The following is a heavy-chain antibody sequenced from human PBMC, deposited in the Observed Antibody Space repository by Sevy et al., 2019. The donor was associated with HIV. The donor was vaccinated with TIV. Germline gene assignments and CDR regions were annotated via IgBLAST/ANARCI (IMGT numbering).Heavy chain of an antibody. CDR2: ISYDGSNK. D-gene: IGHD4-17*01. V-gene: IGHV3-30-3*01. CDR1: GFTFSLYA. Sequence: GGSLRLSCAASGFTFSLYAMHWVRQAPGKGLEWVTIISYDGSNKFYADSVEGRFTISRDNSRSTLFLEMNSLRPEDTVIYYCAREGDGDRYGMDVWDQGTTVTVSS. CDR3: AREGDGDRYGMDV. J-gene: IGHJ6*02.